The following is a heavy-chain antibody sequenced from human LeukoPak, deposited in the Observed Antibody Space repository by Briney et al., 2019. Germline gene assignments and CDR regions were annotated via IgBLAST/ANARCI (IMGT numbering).Heavy chain of an antibody. D-gene: IGHD6-13*01. J-gene: IGHJ4*02. CDR3: ARAPMGAAALY. Sequence: ASVKVSCKASGYTFTNFDINWVRQAPGQGLEWMGWMNPVSGNAGSAQKFQGRVTLTRDTSVSTAYMELSSLRSDDTAFYYCARAPMGAAALYWGQGTLVTVSS. CDR2: MNPVSGNA. V-gene: IGHV1-8*01. CDR1: GYTFTNFD.